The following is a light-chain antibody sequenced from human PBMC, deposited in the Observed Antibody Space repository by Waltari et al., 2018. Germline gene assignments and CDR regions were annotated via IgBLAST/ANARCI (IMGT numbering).Light chain of an antibody. Sequence: DIVMTQSPDSLAVSLGERATINCKSSQSVLYSSNNKNYLAWYQQRPGQPPKLPIYWASIRESGVPDRFSGSGSGTDFTLIISSLQAEDVAVYYCQQYYSDPWTFGQGTKVEIK. V-gene: IGKV4-1*01. CDR3: QQYYSDPWT. CDR2: WAS. CDR1: QSVLYSSNNKNY. J-gene: IGKJ1*01.